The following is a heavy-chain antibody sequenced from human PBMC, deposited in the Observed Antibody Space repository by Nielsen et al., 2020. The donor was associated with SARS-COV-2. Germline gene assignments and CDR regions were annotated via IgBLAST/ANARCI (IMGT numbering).Heavy chain of an antibody. CDR3: AKGVGLTN. CDR1: GFTFENYA. J-gene: IGHJ4*02. D-gene: IGHD3-3*01. Sequence: SLKISCAASGFTFENYAMHWVRQAPGKGLEWVSGIGWESSIVGYADSVKGRFSISRDNAKSSLYLQMNSLRPEDTALYYCAKGVGLTNWGQGTLDSVSS. CDR2: IGWESSIV. V-gene: IGHV3-9*01.